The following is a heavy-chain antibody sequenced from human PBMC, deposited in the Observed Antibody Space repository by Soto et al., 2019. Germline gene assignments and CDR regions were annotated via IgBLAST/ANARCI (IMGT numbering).Heavy chain of an antibody. CDR3: AKDGAPRYCMRGSCHPAGAY. J-gene: IGHJ4*02. CDR2: ASYDGSNK. CDR1: GFTFTNYG. Sequence: QVQLVESGGGVVQPGRSLRLSCAGSGFTFTNYGMHWVRQAPGKGLEWVAFASYDGSNKYYADSVKGRFTISRDDSKNTLYLQMGSLRAEDTAVYYCAKDGAPRYCMRGSCHPAGAYWGQGTLVTVSS. V-gene: IGHV3-30*18. D-gene: IGHD2-15*01.